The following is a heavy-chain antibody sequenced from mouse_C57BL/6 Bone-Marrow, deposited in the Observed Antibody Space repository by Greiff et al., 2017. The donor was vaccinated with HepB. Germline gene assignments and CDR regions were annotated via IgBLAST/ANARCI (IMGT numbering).Heavy chain of an antibody. V-gene: IGHV1-19*01. Sequence: EVQLQQSGPVLVKPGASVKMSCKASGYTFTDYYMNWVKQSHGKSRERIGVINPYNGGTSYNQKFKGKATLTVDKSSSTAYMEPNSLTSEDSAVYYWARAPYYYGSSVCGWGTGTTGTVTS. J-gene: IGHJ1*03. D-gene: IGHD1-1*01. CDR1: GYTFTDYY. CDR2: INPYNGGT. CDR3: ARAPYYYGSSVCG.